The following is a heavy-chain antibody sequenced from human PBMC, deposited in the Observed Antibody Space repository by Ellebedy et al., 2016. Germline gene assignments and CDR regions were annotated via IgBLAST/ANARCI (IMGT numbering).Heavy chain of an antibody. V-gene: IGHV1-2*06. D-gene: IGHD7-27*01. Sequence: ASVKVSCKASGYTFTDYYIHWVRQAPGQGLEWMGRINPNRGDTNYAQKFQGRVTLTRDTSISTAYMELSRLTSDDTAVYYCARSYENWGSFDYWGQGTLVTVFS. CDR3: ARSYENWGSFDY. CDR2: INPNRGDT. J-gene: IGHJ4*02. CDR1: GYTFTDYY.